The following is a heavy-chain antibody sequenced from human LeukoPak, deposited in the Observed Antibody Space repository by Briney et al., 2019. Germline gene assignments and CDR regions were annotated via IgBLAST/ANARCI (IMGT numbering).Heavy chain of an antibody. CDR3: AREGGGFDY. J-gene: IGHJ4*02. CDR2: INHSGST. D-gene: IGHD3-16*01. CDR1: GGSFSGYY. V-gene: IGHV4-34*01. Sequence: SETLSLTCAVYGGSFSGYYWSWIRQPPGKGLEWIGAINHSGSTNYNPSLKSRVTISLDTSKNLFSLKLSSVTAADTAVYYCAREGGGFDYWGQGTLVTVSS.